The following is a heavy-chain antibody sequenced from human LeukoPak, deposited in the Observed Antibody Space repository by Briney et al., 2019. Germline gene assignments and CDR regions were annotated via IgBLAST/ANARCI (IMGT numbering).Heavy chain of an antibody. J-gene: IGHJ5*02. CDR3: ARRLTQYDCFDP. D-gene: IGHD2-2*01. CDR2: TYYRSTWYN. V-gene: IGHV6-1*01. Sequence: SQTLSLTCALSGDSFSSNSVTWDWLRQSLSRGLEWLGRTYYRSTWYNDYAVSVRGRITVNPDTSKNQFSLHLNSVTPEDTAVYYCARRLTQYDCFDPWGQGILVTVSS. CDR1: GDSFSSNSVT.